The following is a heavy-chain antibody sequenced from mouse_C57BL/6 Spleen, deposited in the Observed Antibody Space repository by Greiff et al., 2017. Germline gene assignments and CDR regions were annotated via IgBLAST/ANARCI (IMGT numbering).Heavy chain of an antibody. CDR1: GYTFTDHT. J-gene: IGHJ3*01. CDR3: AREDYDGYYVPFAY. D-gene: IGHD2-3*01. CDR2: IYPRDGST. Sequence: VQVVESDAELVKPGASVKISCKVSGYTFTDHTIHWMKQRPEQGLEWIGYIYPRDGSTKYNEKFKGKATLTADKSSSTAYMQLNSLTSEDAAVYFCAREDYDGYYVPFAYWGQGTLVTVSA. V-gene: IGHV1-78*01.